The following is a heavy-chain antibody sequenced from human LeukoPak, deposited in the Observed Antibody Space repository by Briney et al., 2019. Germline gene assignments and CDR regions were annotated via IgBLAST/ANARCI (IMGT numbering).Heavy chain of an antibody. V-gene: IGHV4-39*07. CDR3: ARDIYSSSWDYFDY. D-gene: IGHD6-13*01. CDR1: GGSISSSSYY. CDR2: IYYSGST. Sequence: SETMSLTCTVSGGSISSSSYYWGWIRQPPGKGLEWIGSIYYSGSTYYNPSLKSRVTISVDTSKNQFSLKLSSVTAADTAVYYCARDIYSSSWDYFDYWGQGTLVTVSS. J-gene: IGHJ4*02.